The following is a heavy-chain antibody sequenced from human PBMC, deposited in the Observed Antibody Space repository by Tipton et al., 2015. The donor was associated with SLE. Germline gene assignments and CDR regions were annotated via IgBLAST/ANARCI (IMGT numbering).Heavy chain of an antibody. CDR1: GSTFSSYW. CDR3: VREIAAAGTYGMDV. CDR2: INSDGSST. D-gene: IGHD6-13*01. V-gene: IGHV3-74*01. Sequence: GSLRLSCAASGSTFSSYWMHWVRQAPGKGLVWVSRINSDGSSTNYADSVKGRLTISRDNAKNTLYLQMNSLRAEDTAVYYGVREIAAAGTYGMDVWGQGTTVTVSS. J-gene: IGHJ6*02.